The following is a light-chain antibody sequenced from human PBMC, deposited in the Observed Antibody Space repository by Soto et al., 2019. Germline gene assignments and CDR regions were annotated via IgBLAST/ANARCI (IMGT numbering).Light chain of an antibody. CDR2: GTS. Sequence: EIVLTQSPGTLSLSPGERATLSCRASQSVATIYLAWYQQKPGQAPKLLMSGTSTRATGIPERFSGSGSGTDFTLTINRLEPEDFAVYYCQQYGSSPRTFGQGTRV. CDR1: QSVATIY. V-gene: IGKV3-20*01. CDR3: QQYGSSPRT. J-gene: IGKJ1*01.